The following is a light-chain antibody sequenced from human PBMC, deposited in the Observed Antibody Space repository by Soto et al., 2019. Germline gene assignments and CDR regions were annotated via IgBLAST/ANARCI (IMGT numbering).Light chain of an antibody. V-gene: IGKV3-11*01. J-gene: IGKJ2*01. CDR1: QSVGSY. CDR3: PQSYSWPDT. Sequence: EIVMTQSPATLSLSPGERATLSCRASQSVGSYLSWYQQKVGQAPRLLIYEASNRATGIPARFSGSGSGTDFTLTISSLEPEDFAVYYCPQSYSWPDTFGQGTKLEIK. CDR2: EAS.